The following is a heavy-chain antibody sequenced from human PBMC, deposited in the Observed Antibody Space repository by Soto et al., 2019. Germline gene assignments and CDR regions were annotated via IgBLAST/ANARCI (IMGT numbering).Heavy chain of an antibody. CDR1: GFTFSGFG. V-gene: IGHV3-33*01. J-gene: IGHJ4*02. D-gene: IGHD3-16*01. CDR3: AFGNLSYYFDF. CDR2: IWYDGSDK. Sequence: QVQLVESGGGVVQPGRSLRLSCAASGFTFSGFGMHWVRQAPGKGLEWVAIIWYDGSDKYYADSVKGRFTISRDNSKNTLYLPMNSLRAEDTAVYHCAFGNLSYYFDFWGQGTPVTVSS.